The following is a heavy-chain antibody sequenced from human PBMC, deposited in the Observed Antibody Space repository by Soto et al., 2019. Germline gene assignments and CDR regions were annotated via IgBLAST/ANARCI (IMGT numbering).Heavy chain of an antibody. D-gene: IGHD3-16*01. CDR3: ARVPGGGVPAFDI. J-gene: IGHJ3*02. CDR2: IYYSGST. CDR1: GGSISSISSGGYY. Sequence: PSETLSLTCTVSGGSISSISSGGYYWSWIRQHPGRGLEWIGYIYYSGSTYYTPSLKSRVSMSVDTSKNQFSLKLTSVTAADTAVYYCARVPGGGVPAFDIWGQGTMVTVSS. V-gene: IGHV4-31*03.